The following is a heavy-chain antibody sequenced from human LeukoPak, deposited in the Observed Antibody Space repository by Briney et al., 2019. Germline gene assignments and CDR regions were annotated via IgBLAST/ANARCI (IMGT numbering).Heavy chain of an antibody. J-gene: IGHJ4*02. V-gene: IGHV4-39*01. CDR2: INHSGST. CDR1: GGSISSSSYY. D-gene: IGHD6-13*01. Sequence: SETLSLTCTVSGGSISSSSYYWGWIRQPPGKGLEWIGEINHSGSTNYNPSLKSRVTISVDTSKNQFSLKLSSVTAADTAVYYCARHFFRQQPVDYWGQGTLVTVSS. CDR3: ARHFFRQQPVDY.